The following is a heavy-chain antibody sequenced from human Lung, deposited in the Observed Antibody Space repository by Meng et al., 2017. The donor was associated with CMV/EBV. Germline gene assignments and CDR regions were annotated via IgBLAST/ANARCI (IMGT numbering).Heavy chain of an antibody. CDR1: GFTFSSYS. CDR2: ISNSGAYI. D-gene: IGHD2-21*01. V-gene: IGHV3-21*01. CDR3: TRDVSPRSSAYFAIYYFYALDV. Sequence: GGSXRLXCAASGFTFSSYSMNWVRQAPGKGLEWVSSISNSGAYIYYADSVKGRFSISRDNAQNSLYLHMNSLRAEDTAVYYCTRDVSPRSSAYFAIYYFYALDVWXQGPAVTVSS. J-gene: IGHJ6*02.